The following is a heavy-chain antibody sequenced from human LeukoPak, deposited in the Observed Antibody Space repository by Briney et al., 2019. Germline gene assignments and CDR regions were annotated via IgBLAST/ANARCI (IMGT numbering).Heavy chain of an antibody. CDR1: GGSITGHY. J-gene: IGHJ3*02. D-gene: IGHD6-19*01. CDR3: AKLGHSDGWYLGAFDI. V-gene: IGHV4-59*08. Sequence: SETLSLTCAVSGGSITGHYWNWIRQTPGMRLGWIGYTSYSRTTIYNSYFKGRATMSIDTSKNQLYLNLTSVTATGTAVYYCAKLGHSDGWYLGAFDIWGQGTTVIVSS. CDR2: TSYSRTT.